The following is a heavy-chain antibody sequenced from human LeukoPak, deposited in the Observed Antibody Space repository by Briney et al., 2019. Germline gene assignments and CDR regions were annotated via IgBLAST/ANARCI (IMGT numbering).Heavy chain of an antibody. CDR1: GFTFSSYW. J-gene: IGHJ5*02. CDR3: ARDWRLDWFDP. V-gene: IGHV3-7*01. CDR2: VKQDGSEK. D-gene: IGHD3-3*01. Sequence: GGSLRLSCAGSGFTFSSYWMSWVRQAPGKGLEWVAIVKQDGSEKYYVDSVKGRFTISRDNAKNSLYLQMNSLRAEDTAVYYCARDWRLDWFDPWGQGTLVTVSS.